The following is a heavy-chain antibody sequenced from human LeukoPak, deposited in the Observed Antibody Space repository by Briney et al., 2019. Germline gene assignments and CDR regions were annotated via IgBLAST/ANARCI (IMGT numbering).Heavy chain of an antibody. J-gene: IGHJ4*02. V-gene: IGHV3-33*06. CDR1: GFTFRNHG. Sequence: GGSLRLSCVASGFTFRNHGMNWVRQAPGKGLEWVAGIWYDGSNKDYVDSVKGRFTISRDNSKNTLYLEMNSLTVEDTAVYYCAKGRGGSSNWGSDCWGQGTQVTVYS. D-gene: IGHD7-27*01. CDR2: IWYDGSNK. CDR3: AKGRGGSSNWGSDC.